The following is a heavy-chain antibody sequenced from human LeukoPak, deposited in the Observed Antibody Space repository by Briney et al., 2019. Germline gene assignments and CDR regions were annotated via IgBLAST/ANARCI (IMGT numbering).Heavy chain of an antibody. CDR1: GFTFSNYE. Sequence: GGSPRLSCAASGFTFSNYEMNWVRQAPGKGLEWVSYIGSSGTNIYYADSVKGRLTISRDNARNSLYLQMNSLRAEDTAVYYCARDSSGYYSPFDYWGQGTLVTVSS. J-gene: IGHJ4*02. V-gene: IGHV3-48*03. D-gene: IGHD3-22*01. CDR3: ARDSSGYYSPFDY. CDR2: IGSSGTNI.